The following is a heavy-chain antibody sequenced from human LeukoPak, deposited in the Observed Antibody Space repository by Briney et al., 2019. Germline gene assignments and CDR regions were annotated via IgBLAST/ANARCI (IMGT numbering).Heavy chain of an antibody. CDR1: GYTFTGYY. J-gene: IGHJ4*02. D-gene: IGHD6-13*01. CDR3: ARVPHSSSWQPTDY. V-gene: IGHV1-2*02. CDR2: INPNSGGT. Sequence: ASVKVSCKASGYTFTGYYMHWVRQAPGQGLEWMGWINPNSGGTNYAQKCQGRVTMTRDTSISTAYMELSRLRSDDTAVYYCARVPHSSSWQPTDYWGQGTLVTVSS.